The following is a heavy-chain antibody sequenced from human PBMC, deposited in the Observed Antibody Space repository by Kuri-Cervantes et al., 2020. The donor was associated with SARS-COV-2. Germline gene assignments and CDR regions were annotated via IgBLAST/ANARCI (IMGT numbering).Heavy chain of an antibody. CDR2: IWSDSSNI. Sequence: GESLKISCAASGFTFSTYSMHWVRQAPGKGLEWVSYIWSDSSNIYYADSVKGRFTISRDNSKNTVYLQMNSLRAEDTAIYHCAKGNRCSVASRKFAYWGQGTLVTVSS. V-gene: IGHV3-48*01. CDR1: GFTFSTYS. D-gene: IGHD1-14*01. CDR3: AKGNRCSVASRKFAY. J-gene: IGHJ4*02.